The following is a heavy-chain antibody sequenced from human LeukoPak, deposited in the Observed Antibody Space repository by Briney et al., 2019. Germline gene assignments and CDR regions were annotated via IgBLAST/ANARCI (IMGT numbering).Heavy chain of an antibody. D-gene: IGHD3-10*01. CDR2: ISSRRIYT. J-gene: IGHJ4*02. V-gene: IGHV3-11*06. CDR1: GFTFSDYY. CDR3: TRAPLSREYYFDY. Sequence: GGSLRLSCAASGFTFSDYYMNWRRQAPGKGLEWVSYISSRRIYTDYADCVKGRFTISRENAKSALYLQMNSVRGEDTAVYYCTRAPLSREYYFDYQGQRTLVTVSS.